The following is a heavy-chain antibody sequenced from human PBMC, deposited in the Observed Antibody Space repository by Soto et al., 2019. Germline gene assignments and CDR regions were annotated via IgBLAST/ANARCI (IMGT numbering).Heavy chain of an antibody. V-gene: IGHV3-30*03. CDR2: ISYDGSNK. D-gene: IGHD3-22*01. CDR1: GFTFSSYV. CDR3: ARGLYYYDSSGYYGN. J-gene: IGHJ4*02. Sequence: ALRLSCAASGFTFSSYVMHWVRQAPGKGLEWVAVISYDGSNKYYADSVKGRFTISRDNSKNTLYLQMNSLRAEDTAVYYCARGLYYYDSSGYYGNWGQGTLVTVSS.